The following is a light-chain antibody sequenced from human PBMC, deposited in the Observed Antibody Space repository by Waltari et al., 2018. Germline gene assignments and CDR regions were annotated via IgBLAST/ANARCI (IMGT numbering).Light chain of an antibody. CDR1: NTDVGRYDS. Sequence: QSALTQPASVSGSPGQTITISCTGSNTDVGRYDSVSWYQQHPGKAPKLIIYDVSNRPSGVSNRFSGSKSGNKASLFISGLQAEDEADYYCSAYTINITRIFGGGTKVTTL. CDR3: SAYTINITRI. V-gene: IGLV2-14*03. CDR2: DVS. J-gene: IGLJ2*01.